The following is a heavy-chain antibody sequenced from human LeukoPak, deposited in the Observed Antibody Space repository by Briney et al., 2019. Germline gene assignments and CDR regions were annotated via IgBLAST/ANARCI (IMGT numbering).Heavy chain of an antibody. CDR3: AKDQAHVLLWFGSNAFDI. CDR1: GFTFSSYA. D-gene: IGHD3-10*01. CDR2: ISGSGGST. Sequence: GGSLRLSCAASGFTFSSYAMSWVRQAPGKGLEWVSAISGSGGSTYYADSVKGRFTISRDNSKNTLYLQMNSLRAEDTAVYYCAKDQAHVLLWFGSNAFDIWGQGTMVTVSS. V-gene: IGHV3-23*01. J-gene: IGHJ3*02.